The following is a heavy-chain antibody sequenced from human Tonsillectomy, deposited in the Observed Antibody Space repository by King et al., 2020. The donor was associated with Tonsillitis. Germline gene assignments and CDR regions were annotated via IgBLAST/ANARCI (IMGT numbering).Heavy chain of an antibody. D-gene: IGHD6-13*01. Sequence: VQLQESGPGLVKPSETLSLTCTVSGGSISSYYWSWIRQPPGKGLEWIGYIYYSGSTNYNPTLKSRVTISVDTSKNQFALKLSSVTAGDTAVYYCASLRGGGTWFPPYFDTWGQGTLVTVSS. J-gene: IGHJ4*02. V-gene: IGHV4-59*08. CDR2: IYYSGST. CDR1: GGSISSYY. CDR3: ASLRGGGTWFPPYFDT.